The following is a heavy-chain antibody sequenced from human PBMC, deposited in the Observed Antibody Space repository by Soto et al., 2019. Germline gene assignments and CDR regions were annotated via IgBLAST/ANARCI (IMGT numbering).Heavy chain of an antibody. J-gene: IGHJ5*02. CDR3: ARDVNTGWFDP. CDR1: GFSFTVYA. Sequence: QVQLVESGGGVVQPGSSLRLSCAASGFSFTVYAMYWVRQTPGKGLEWVAFIWNDGRKRSYADSVKDRFIISRDNSKNTLYLQMDSLRGDDTAVYYCARDVNTGWFDPWGQGTRVTVSS. CDR2: IWNDGRKR. V-gene: IGHV3-33*01.